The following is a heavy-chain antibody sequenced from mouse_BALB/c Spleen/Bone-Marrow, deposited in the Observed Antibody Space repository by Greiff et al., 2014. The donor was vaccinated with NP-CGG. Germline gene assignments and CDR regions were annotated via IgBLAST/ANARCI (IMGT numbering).Heavy chain of an antibody. CDR1: GYSITSGYG. CDR2: IHYSGST. J-gene: IGHJ3*01. D-gene: IGHD1-2*01. V-gene: IGHV3-1*02. CDR3: AREARTTARFAY. Sequence: EVQLQQSGPDLVKPSQSLSLTCTVTGYSITSGYGWHWIRQFPGNKLEWMGYIHYSGSTNYNPPLKSRISITRDTSKNQFFLQLNSVTTGDTATYYCAREARTTARFAYGGQGTLVTVSA.